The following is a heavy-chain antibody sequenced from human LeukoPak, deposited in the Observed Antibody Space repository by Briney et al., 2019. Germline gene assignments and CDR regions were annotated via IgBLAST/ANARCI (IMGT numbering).Heavy chain of an antibody. Sequence: GGSLRLSCAASGFTISSYSMNWVRQAPGKGLEWVSSISSSSSYIYYADSVKGRFTISRDNAKNSLYLQMNSLRAEDTAVYYCARDFYHDSSGSSFDYWGQGTLVTVSS. J-gene: IGHJ4*02. V-gene: IGHV3-21*01. CDR1: GFTISSYS. CDR3: ARDFYHDSSGSSFDY. CDR2: ISSSSSYI. D-gene: IGHD3-22*01.